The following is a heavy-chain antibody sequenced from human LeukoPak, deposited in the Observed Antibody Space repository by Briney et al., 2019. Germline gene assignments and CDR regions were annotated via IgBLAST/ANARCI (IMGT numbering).Heavy chain of an antibody. CDR1: GYTFTSYG. D-gene: IGHD6-19*01. CDR2: ISAYNGNT. V-gene: IGHV1-18*01. CDR3: ARDPPKIAVAGSFDY. Sequence: RASVKVSCKASGYTFTSYGISWVRQAPGQGLEWMGWISAYNGNTNYAQKLQGRVTMTTDTSTSTAYMELRSLRSDDTTVYYRARDPPKIAVAGSFDYWGQGTLVTVSS. J-gene: IGHJ4*02.